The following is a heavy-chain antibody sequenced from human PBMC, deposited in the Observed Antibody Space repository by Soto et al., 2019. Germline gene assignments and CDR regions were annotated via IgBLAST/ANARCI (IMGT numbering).Heavy chain of an antibody. CDR2: ISAFNGDT. D-gene: IGHD1-26*01. V-gene: IGHV1-18*04. Sequence: GTSVKVSCEALGNSFTYRYLHWVRQAPGQGLEWMGWISAFNGDTNYAQKLQGRVTMTTDTSTSTAYMELRSLRSDDTAVYYCARDVGATYHFDYWGQGTQVTVSS. J-gene: IGHJ4*02. CDR3: ARDVGATYHFDY. CDR1: GNSFTYRY.